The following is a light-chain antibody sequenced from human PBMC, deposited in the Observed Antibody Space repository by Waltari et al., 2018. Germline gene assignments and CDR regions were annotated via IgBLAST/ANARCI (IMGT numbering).Light chain of an antibody. V-gene: IGLV1-47*01. J-gene: IGLJ3*02. CDR3: ASWDDSLSGWV. Sequence: QSVLTQPPSASGTPGQRVTISCSGSSSNIGRDYVYWFQQLPGTAPKPLIYKNNQRPSGFPDGFSASKSGPSASLAFSGLRSEDEADYYCASWDDSLSGWVFGGGTKLTLL. CDR1: SSNIGRDY. CDR2: KNN.